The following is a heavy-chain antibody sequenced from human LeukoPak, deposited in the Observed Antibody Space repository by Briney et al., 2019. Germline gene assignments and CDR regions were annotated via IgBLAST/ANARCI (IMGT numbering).Heavy chain of an antibody. J-gene: IGHJ4*02. V-gene: IGHV3-53*01. CDR3: ARVPDYYGSGSYRGYFDY. Sequence: GVSLRLSCAASGFTFNSYGMSWVRQAPGKGLEWVSVIYSGGSTYYADSVKGRFTISRDNSKNTLYLQMNSLRAEDTAVYYCARVPDYYGSGSYRGYFDYWGQGTLVTVSS. CDR2: IYSGGST. CDR1: GFTFNSYG. D-gene: IGHD3-10*01.